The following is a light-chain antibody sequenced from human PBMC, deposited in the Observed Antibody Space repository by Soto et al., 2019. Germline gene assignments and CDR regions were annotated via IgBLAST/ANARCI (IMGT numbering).Light chain of an antibody. V-gene: IGLV2-8*01. CDR1: SSDVGGYNY. CDR2: EVN. Sequence: QSVLTQPPSASGSPGQSVAISCTGTSSDVGGYNYVSWYQQHPGKAPKLMIYEVNKRPSGVPDRFSGSKSGNTASLTVSRLQADDEADYYCSSYAGSSNVFGTGTKVTVL. CDR3: SSYAGSSNV. J-gene: IGLJ1*01.